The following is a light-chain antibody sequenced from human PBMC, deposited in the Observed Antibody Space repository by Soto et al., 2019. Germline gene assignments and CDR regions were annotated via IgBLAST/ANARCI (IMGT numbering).Light chain of an antibody. CDR1: QSVSSSY. Sequence: EIVLTQSPGTLSLSPGERATLSCRASQSVSSSYLAWYQQKPGQAPRLLINGASSRATGIPDRFSGSGSGTDFTLTISRLGPEDFALYYCQQYGTSPPSTFGQGTRLEIK. CDR3: QQYGTSPPST. CDR2: GAS. V-gene: IGKV3-20*01. J-gene: IGKJ5*01.